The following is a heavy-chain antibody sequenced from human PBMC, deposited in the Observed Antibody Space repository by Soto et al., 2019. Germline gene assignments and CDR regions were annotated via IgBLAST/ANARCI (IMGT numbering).Heavy chain of an antibody. CDR2: IFHGGST. CDR3: ARGRVVVPAAVMFNCLDP. Sequence: SETLSLTCTVSGDSVISATYYWNWIRQPPGKGLEWIGYIFHGGSTYYNPSLRSRVTISVDRSRTQFSLKMSSVTAADTAVYYCARGRVVVPAAVMFNCLDPWGQGALVTVSS. D-gene: IGHD2-2*01. J-gene: IGHJ5*02. CDR1: GDSVISATYY. V-gene: IGHV4-30-2*01.